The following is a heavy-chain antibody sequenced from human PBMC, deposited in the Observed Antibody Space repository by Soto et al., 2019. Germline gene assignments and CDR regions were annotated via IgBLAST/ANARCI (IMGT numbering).Heavy chain of an antibody. CDR1: GYTFTSYG. Sequence: ASVKVSCKASGYTFTSYGISWVRQAPGQGLEWMGWISAYNGNTNYAQKLQGRVTMTTDTSTSTAYMELRSLRSDDTAVYCCARDHYDYGDYNFDYWGQGTLVTVSS. J-gene: IGHJ4*02. V-gene: IGHV1-18*01. D-gene: IGHD4-17*01. CDR2: ISAYNGNT. CDR3: ARDHYDYGDYNFDY.